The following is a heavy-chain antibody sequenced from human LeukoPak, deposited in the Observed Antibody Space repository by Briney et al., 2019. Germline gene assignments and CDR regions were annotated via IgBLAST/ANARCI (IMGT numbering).Heavy chain of an antibody. CDR2: ISAYNGNT. V-gene: IGHV1-18*01. D-gene: IGHD3-16*02. Sequence: ASVKVSCRASGYTFTSYGISWVRQAPGQGLAWMGWISAYNGNTNYAQKLQGRVTMTTDTSTSTAYMELRSLRSDDTAVYYCARVAFGGVIANGNDYWGQETLVTVSS. CDR3: ARVAFGGVIANGNDY. J-gene: IGHJ4*02. CDR1: GYTFTSYG.